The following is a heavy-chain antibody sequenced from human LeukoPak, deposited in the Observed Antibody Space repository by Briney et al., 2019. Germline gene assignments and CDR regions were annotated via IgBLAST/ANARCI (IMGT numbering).Heavy chain of an antibody. D-gene: IGHD5-24*01. CDR2: IIPIFGTA. CDR1: GYTLTVYY. J-gene: IGHJ4*02. Sequence: SVKVSCKASGYTLTVYYIHWVRQAPGQGLEWMGGIIPIFGTANYAQKFQGRVMITADESTSTAYMELSSLRSEDTAVYYCASQEMATITGYFDYWGQGTLVTVSS. V-gene: IGHV1-69*13. CDR3: ASQEMATITGYFDY.